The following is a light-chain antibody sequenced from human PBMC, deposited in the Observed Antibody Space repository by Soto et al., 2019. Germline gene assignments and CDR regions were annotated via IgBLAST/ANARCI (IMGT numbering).Light chain of an antibody. J-gene: IGKJ1*01. CDR2: KAS. Sequence: DIQMTQSPSTLSASVGDTVTITSRASQSIGTWLAWYQQKPAKAPKLLIYKASTLESGAPSRFSGSGSGTEFTLTISSLQADDFATYYCQHYNSYSEAFGQGTKVDIK. V-gene: IGKV1-5*03. CDR1: QSIGTW. CDR3: QHYNSYSEA.